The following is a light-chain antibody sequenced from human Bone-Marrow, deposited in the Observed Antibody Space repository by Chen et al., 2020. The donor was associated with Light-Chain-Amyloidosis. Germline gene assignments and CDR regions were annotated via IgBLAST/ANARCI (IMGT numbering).Light chain of an antibody. J-gene: IGKJ5*01. V-gene: IGKV3-11*01. CDR2: DAS. CDR1: ESISFY. CDR3: QQRSSWPT. Sequence: ELVLTQSPATVSLSPGDTATLSCRASESISFYLTWYQQKPGQAPRLLIYDASHRATGIPARFSGSGSGTDFTLTITNLEPDDFAVYDCQQRSSWPTFGQGTRLE.